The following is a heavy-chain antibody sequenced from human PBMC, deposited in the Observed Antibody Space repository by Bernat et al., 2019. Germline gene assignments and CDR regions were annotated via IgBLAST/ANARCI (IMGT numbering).Heavy chain of an antibody. CDR1: GFTFSTYS. CDR3: AGGGDGYNVRSAFDF. J-gene: IGHJ3*01. CDR2: ISSSSSTI. V-gene: IGHV3-48*01. Sequence: EVQLVESGGGLIQPGGSLRLSCATSGFTFSTYSITWVRQAPGKGLEWVSYISSSSSTIYYADSVKGRFTISRDNAKNSLYLQMNSLRAEDTAVYYCAGGGDGYNVRSAFDFWGQGTLITVSS. D-gene: IGHD5-24*01.